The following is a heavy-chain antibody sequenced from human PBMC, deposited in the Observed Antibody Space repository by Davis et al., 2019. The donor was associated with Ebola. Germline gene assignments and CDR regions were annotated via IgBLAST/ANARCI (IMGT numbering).Heavy chain of an antibody. CDR2: IWYDGSNK. V-gene: IGHV3-33*06. Sequence: GESLKISCAASGFTFSSYGMHWVRQAPGKGLEWVAVIWYDGSNKYYADSVKGRFTISRDNSKNTLYLQMNSLRAEDTAVYYCAKGQDAGYYYGMDVWGQGTTVTVSS. CDR1: GFTFSSYG. J-gene: IGHJ6*02. CDR3: AKGQDAGYYYGMDV. D-gene: IGHD2-15*01.